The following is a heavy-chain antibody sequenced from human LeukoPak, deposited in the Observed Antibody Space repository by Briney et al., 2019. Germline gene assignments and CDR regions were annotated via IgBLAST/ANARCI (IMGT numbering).Heavy chain of an antibody. CDR2: ISGSGGST. V-gene: IGHV3-23*01. Sequence: GGSLRLSCAASGFTFSRYAMSWVRQAPGKGLEWVSAISGSGGSTYYADSVKGRFTISRDNSKNTLYLQMNSLRAEDTAVYYCAKDRRIAVAGTGGSFDPWGQGTLVTVSS. CDR1: GFTFSRYA. D-gene: IGHD6-19*01. CDR3: AKDRRIAVAGTGGSFDP. J-gene: IGHJ5*02.